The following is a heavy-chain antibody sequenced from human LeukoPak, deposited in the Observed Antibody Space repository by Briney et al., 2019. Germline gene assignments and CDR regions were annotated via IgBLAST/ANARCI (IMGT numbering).Heavy chain of an antibody. V-gene: IGHV4-38-2*02. CDR2: IYHSGST. Sequence: SETLSLTCTVSGYPISIGYYWGWIRQPPGKGLEWIGSIYHSGSTYYNPSLKSRVTLSVDKSKNQFSLKLSSVTAADTAVYYCARADYDYVWGSYHPFDYWGQGTLVTVSS. CDR3: ARADYDYVWGSYHPFDY. J-gene: IGHJ4*02. D-gene: IGHD3-16*02. CDR1: GYPISIGYY.